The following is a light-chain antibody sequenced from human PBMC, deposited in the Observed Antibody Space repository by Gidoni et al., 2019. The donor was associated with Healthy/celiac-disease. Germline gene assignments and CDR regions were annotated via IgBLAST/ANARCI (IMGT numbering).Light chain of an antibody. Sequence: SYELTQPPEVSVSPGQTASSTCSGDKLGDKYACWYQQKPGLSPVLVIYQASKRPSGIPERFSGSTSVNPAPLTLSVTQAMDEAAYSCQAWDSSTGVFGTGTKVPVL. CDR3: QAWDSSTGV. CDR2: QAS. J-gene: IGLJ1*01. V-gene: IGLV3-1*01. CDR1: KLGDKY.